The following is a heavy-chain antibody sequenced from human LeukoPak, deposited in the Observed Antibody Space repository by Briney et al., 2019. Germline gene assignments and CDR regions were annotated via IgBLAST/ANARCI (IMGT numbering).Heavy chain of an antibody. CDR3: ARVIGATVTTSDAFDI. Sequence: APVKVSCKASGYTFTSYAMHWVRQAPGQRLEWMGWINAGNGNTKYSQKFQGRVTITRDTSASTAYMELSSLRSEDTAVYYCARVIGATVTTSDAFDIWGQGTMVTVSS. V-gene: IGHV1-3*01. CDR2: INAGNGNT. J-gene: IGHJ3*02. CDR1: GYTFTSYA. D-gene: IGHD4-17*01.